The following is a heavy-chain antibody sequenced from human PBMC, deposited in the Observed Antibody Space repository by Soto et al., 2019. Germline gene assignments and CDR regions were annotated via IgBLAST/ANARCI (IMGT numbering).Heavy chain of an antibody. CDR2: IYYEGTT. D-gene: IGHD5-12*01. V-gene: IGHV4-61*08. CDR3: ARNPGDGYNWYFDY. CDR1: GDSVRSGANY. Sequence: SETLSLTCSVSGDSVRSGANYWSWIRQSPGRGLECIGYIYYEGTTNYNPSLMSRVTMSVDTPRNQFSLKLRSLTAADSAMYYCARNPGDGYNWYFDYWGQGILVTVSS. J-gene: IGHJ4*02.